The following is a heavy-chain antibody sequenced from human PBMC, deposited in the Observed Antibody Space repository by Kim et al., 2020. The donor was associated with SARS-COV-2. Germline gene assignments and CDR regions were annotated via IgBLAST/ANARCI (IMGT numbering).Heavy chain of an antibody. CDR1: GGSFSGYY. J-gene: IGHJ6*03. CDR3: ARSGSTRGYYYYYMDV. CDR2: ISQSGSA. V-gene: IGHV4-34*01. Sequence: SETLSLACAVYGGSFSGYYWSWIRQPPGKGLEWIGEISQSGSANYDPSLKSRVTMSLDTAKNQFFLKLSFVTAADTAVYYCARSGSTRGYYYYYMDVWGKGTTVTVSS. D-gene: IGHD2-2*01.